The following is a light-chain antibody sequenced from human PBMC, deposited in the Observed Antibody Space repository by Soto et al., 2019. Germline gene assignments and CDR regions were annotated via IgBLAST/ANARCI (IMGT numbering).Light chain of an antibody. CDR2: YDS. CDR1: NIGSKS. J-gene: IGLJ2*01. CDR3: QVWDSSSDHVV. V-gene: IGLV3-21*04. Sequence: SYELTQPPSVSVAPGKTARITCGGNNIGSKSVHWYQQKPGQAPVLVISYDSDRPSGIPERFSGSSSGSTATLTISRVEAGDEADYYCQVWDSSSDHVVFGGGTKLTVL.